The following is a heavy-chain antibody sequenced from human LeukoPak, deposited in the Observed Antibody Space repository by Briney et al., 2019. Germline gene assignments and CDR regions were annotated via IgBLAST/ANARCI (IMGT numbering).Heavy chain of an antibody. CDR2: IYYSGST. D-gene: IGHD1-26*01. CDR3: ARVGAATYFDY. Sequence: SETLSLTCTVSGGSISSYYWSWIRQPPGKGLEWIGYIYYSGSTSYNPSLKSRVTISVDTSKNQFSLKLSSVTAADTAVYYCARVGAATYFDYWGQGTLVTVSS. V-gene: IGHV4-59*01. CDR1: GGSISSYY. J-gene: IGHJ4*02.